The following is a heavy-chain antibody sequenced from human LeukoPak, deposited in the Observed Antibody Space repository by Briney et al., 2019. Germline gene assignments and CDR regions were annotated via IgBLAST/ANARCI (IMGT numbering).Heavy chain of an antibody. J-gene: IGHJ4*02. V-gene: IGHV3-21*01. CDR2: ISSSSSYI. D-gene: IGHD6-13*01. CDR1: GFTFSTYS. CDR3: ARERRVYRSSWSDFYY. Sequence: GGSLRLSCAASGFTFSTYSMNWVRQAPGKGLEWVSSISSSSSYIYYADSVKGRFTISSDNAKNSLYLQMNRLRAEDTAVYYCARERRVYRSSWSDFYYWGQGTLVTVSS.